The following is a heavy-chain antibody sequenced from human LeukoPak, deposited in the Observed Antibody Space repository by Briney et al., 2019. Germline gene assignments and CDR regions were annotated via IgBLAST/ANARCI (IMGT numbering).Heavy chain of an antibody. Sequence: SETLSLTCTVSGGSISSYYWSWIRQPPGKGLEWIGYIYYSGSTNCNPSLKSRVTISVDTSKNQFSLKLSSVTAADTAVYYCARTSTYCSSTSCYEDPYYYYYYMDVWGKGTTVTISS. CDR2: IYYSGST. J-gene: IGHJ6*03. CDR3: ARTSTYCSSTSCYEDPYYYYYYMDV. D-gene: IGHD2-2*01. CDR1: GGSISSYY. V-gene: IGHV4-59*01.